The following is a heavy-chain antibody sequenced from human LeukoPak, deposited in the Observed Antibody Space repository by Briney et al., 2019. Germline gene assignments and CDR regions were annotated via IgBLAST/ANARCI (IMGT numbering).Heavy chain of an antibody. CDR3: ARSREPGRDGDY. D-gene: IGHD5-24*01. CDR1: GFTFSTYW. V-gene: IGHV3-74*01. J-gene: IGHJ4*02. Sequence: GGSLRLSCAASGFTFSTYWMHWGRQVPGKGLVWVSRISSDGISTAYADSVKGRFTLSRDNAKNTLYLQMNSLRADNTAVYYCARSREPGRDGDYWGQGTLVTVSS. CDR2: ISSDGIST.